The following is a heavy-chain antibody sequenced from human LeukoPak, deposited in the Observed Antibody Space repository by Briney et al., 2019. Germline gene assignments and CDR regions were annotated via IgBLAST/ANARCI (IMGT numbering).Heavy chain of an antibody. D-gene: IGHD2-15*01. V-gene: IGHV1-69*06. Sequence: SVKVSCKASGGTFSSYAISWVRQAPGQGLEWMGGIIPIFGTANYAQKFQGRVTITADKSTSTAYMELSSLRSEDTAVYYCARGICSGGSCYSRYYYYYMDVWGKGTTVTASS. J-gene: IGHJ6*03. CDR1: GGTFSSYA. CDR3: ARGICSGGSCYSRYYYYYMDV. CDR2: IIPIFGTA.